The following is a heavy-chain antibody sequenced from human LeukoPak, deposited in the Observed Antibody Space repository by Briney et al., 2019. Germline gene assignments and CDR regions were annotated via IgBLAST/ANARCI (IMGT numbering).Heavy chain of an antibody. CDR1: GFTFSSYG. CDR3: AKHGPVDWGPVLDY. V-gene: IGHV3-30*18. J-gene: IGHJ4*02. CDR2: ISYDGSNK. Sequence: PGGSLRLSCAASGFTFSSYGTHWVRQAPGKGLEWVAVISYDGSNKYYADSVKGRFTISRDNSKNTLYLQMNSLRAEDTAVYYCAKHGPVDWGPVLDYWGQGTLVTVSS. D-gene: IGHD3/OR15-3a*01.